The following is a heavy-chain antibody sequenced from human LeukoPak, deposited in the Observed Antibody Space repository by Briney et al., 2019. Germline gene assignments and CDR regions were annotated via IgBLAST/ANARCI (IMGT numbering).Heavy chain of an antibody. CDR1: GFTFSDHN. D-gene: IGHD3-3*01. J-gene: IGHJ4*02. Sequence: GGSLRLSCAASGFTFSDHNMDWVRQAPGKGLEWVGRIRNKANSYIIEDAASVRGRFTISRDDSKNSLFQQMNSLRAEDTAVYYCARDLEIGSSSYYFDYWGQGTLVTVSS. V-gene: IGHV3-72*01. CDR2: IRNKANSYII. CDR3: ARDLEIGSSSYYFDY.